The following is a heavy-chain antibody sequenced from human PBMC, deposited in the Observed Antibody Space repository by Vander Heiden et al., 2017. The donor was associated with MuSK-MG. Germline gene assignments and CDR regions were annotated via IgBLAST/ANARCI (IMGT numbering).Heavy chain of an antibody. V-gene: IGHV4-34*01. CDR1: GGSFRGYY. J-gene: IGHJ4*02. Sequence: QVQLQQWGAGLLKPSETLSLTCAVHGGSFRGYYWSWIRQPPGKKLEWIGEINHSGSTNYNPSLKSRVTISVDTSKNQFSLKLSSVTAADTAVYYCARGRANDYGGNRYFDYWGQGTLVTVSS. CDR3: ARGRANDYGGNRYFDY. D-gene: IGHD4-17*01. CDR2: INHSGST.